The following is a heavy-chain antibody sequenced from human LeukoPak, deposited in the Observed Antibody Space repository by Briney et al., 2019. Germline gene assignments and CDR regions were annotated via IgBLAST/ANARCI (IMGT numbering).Heavy chain of an antibody. D-gene: IGHD4-23*01. CDR2: VNPNSGNT. J-gene: IGHJ5*02. Sequence: ASVKVSCKTSGYTFTSYDLNWVRQATGQGLEWMGWVNPNSGNTGYAQKFQGRVTMTRDMSTSTDYMELSSLRSEDTAVYYCARDNSVEDIAWWFDPWGQGTLVTVSP. CDR1: GYTFTSYD. CDR3: ARDNSVEDIAWWFDP. V-gene: IGHV1-8*01.